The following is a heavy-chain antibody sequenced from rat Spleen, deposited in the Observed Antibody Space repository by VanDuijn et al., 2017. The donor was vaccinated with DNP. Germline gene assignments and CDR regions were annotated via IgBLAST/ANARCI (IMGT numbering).Heavy chain of an antibody. J-gene: IGHJ2*01. V-gene: IGHV5-22*01. Sequence: EVQLVESGGDLVQPGRSLKLSCAASGFTFSDYYMAWVRQAPTKGLEWVASISYDGGSTYYGDSVKGRFTISRDNAKSTLYLQMNSLRSEDMATYYCARGGSYFDYWGQGVMVTVSS. D-gene: IGHD5-1*01. CDR3: ARGGSYFDY. CDR1: GFTFSDYY. CDR2: ISYDGGST.